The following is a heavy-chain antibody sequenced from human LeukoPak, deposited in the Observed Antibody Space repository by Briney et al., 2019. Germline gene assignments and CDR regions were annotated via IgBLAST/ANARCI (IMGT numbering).Heavy chain of an antibody. D-gene: IGHD6-19*01. CDR3: AKDARRTSGWYFLDY. CDR1: GFAFSSQA. J-gene: IGHJ4*02. V-gene: IGHV3-23*01. Sequence: GGSLRLSCAASGFAFSSQAMGWVRQAPGKGLEWVSVISDSGSITYYADSVKGRFTISRDNSKNTLFLQMNSLRAEDTAVYYCAKDARRTSGWYFLDYWGQGILVTVSS. CDR2: ISDSGSIT.